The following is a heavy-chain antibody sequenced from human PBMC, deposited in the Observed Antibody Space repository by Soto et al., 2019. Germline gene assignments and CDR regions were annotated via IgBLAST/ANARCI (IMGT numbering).Heavy chain of an antibody. D-gene: IGHD2-15*01. Sequence: QVQLVQSGAEVKKPGASVKVSCKASGYTFTSYGISWVRQAPGQGLEWMGWISAYNGNTNYAQKLQGRVTMTTDTATSTAYMELRSLRSDDTAVYYCARDGARYCSGGSCLQIDYWGQGTLVTVSS. CDR3: ARDGARYCSGGSCLQIDY. J-gene: IGHJ4*02. CDR2: ISAYNGNT. CDR1: GYTFTSYG. V-gene: IGHV1-18*01.